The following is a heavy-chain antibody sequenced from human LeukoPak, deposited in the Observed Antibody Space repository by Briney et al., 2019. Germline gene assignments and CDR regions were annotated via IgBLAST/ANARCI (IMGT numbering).Heavy chain of an antibody. CDR3: ARLSRVKDAFDI. J-gene: IGHJ3*02. Sequence: SETLSLTCSVSGDSISSDYWSWFRQAPGKGLEWIGYIYSSGSTKYNPSLKSRLTLSVDTSKNQLSLKLTLVAAADTAVYYCARLSRVKDAFDIWGQGTVVTVSS. CDR2: IYSSGST. V-gene: IGHV4-59*01. CDR1: GDSISSDY. D-gene: IGHD2/OR15-2a*01.